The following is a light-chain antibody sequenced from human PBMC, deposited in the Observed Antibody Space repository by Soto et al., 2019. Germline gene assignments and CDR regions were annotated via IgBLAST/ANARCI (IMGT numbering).Light chain of an antibody. Sequence: IVLTQSPGTLSSSPGERATLSCRASQSVSTNNLAWYQQRPGQAPRLLIYGASTRGNGTPDRFSGSGSGTDFPLTISRLEPEDLAVYYCQQYDNSVWTFGQGTKVEIK. J-gene: IGKJ1*01. CDR3: QQYDNSVWT. V-gene: IGKV3-20*01. CDR1: QSVSTNN. CDR2: GAS.